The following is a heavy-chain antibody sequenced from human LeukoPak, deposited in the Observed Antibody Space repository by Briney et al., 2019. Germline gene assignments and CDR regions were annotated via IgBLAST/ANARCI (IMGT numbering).Heavy chain of an antibody. D-gene: IGHD3/OR15-3a*01. J-gene: IGHJ4*02. CDR3: ATSYDMGWLIGY. Sequence: GGSLRLSCAASGFTFGDTWMNWVRQVPGQGLEWVANIRQDGSEKFYVASVKGRFTISRDNGKSSLYLQMNSLRAEDTALYYCATSYDMGWLIGYWGQGTLVTVSS. CDR2: IRQDGSEK. CDR1: GFTFGDTW. V-gene: IGHV3-7*03.